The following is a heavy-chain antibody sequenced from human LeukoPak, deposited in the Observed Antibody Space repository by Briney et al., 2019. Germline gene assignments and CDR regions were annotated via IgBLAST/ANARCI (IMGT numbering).Heavy chain of an antibody. J-gene: IGHJ4*02. Sequence: PGGSLRLSCAASRFSFSNHAMSWVRQAPGKGLEWVSGISGSGGSTYYADSVKGRSTVSRDNTKNTLYLQMDSLRAEDTAVYYCAKSTSAIVIVTYDDWGQGTLVTVSS. D-gene: IGHD3-22*01. CDR2: ISGSGGST. V-gene: IGHV3-23*01. CDR1: RFSFSNHA. CDR3: AKSTSAIVIVTYDD.